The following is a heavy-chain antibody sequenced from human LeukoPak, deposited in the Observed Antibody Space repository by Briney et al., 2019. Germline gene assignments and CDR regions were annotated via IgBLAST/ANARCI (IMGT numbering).Heavy chain of an antibody. CDR3: ARVGTTYGYYYYMDV. Sequence: SETLSLTCAVYGGSFSGYYWSWIRQPPGKGLEWIGEINHSGSTNYNPSLKSRVTISVDTSRNQFSLTLSSVTAADTAVYYCARVGTTYGYYYYMDVWGKGTTVTVSS. CDR1: GGSFSGYY. V-gene: IGHV4-34*01. CDR2: INHSGST. D-gene: IGHD1-14*01. J-gene: IGHJ6*03.